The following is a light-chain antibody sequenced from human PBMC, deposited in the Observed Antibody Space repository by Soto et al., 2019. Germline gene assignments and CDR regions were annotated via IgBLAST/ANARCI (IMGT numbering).Light chain of an antibody. CDR2: AAS. CDR3: QQLNSYPSYT. J-gene: IGKJ2*01. V-gene: IGKV1-9*01. CDR1: QGISSY. Sequence: DIQLTQSPSFLSASVGDRVTITCRASQGISSYLAWYQQKPGKAPKLLIYAASILQSGVPSRFXGSGSGTEFTLTISSLQPEDFATYYCQQLNSYPSYTFGQGTKLEIK.